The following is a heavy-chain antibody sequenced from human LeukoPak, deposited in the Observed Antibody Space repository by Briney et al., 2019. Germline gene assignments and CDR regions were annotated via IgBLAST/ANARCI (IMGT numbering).Heavy chain of an antibody. Sequence: SETLSLTCAVYGGSFSGYYWSWIRQPPGKGLEWIGEINHSGSTSYNPSLKSRVTISVDTSKNQFSLKLSSVTAADTAVYYCARPNAGYCSSTSCPKYYFDYWGQGTLVTVSS. CDR3: ARPNAGYCSSTSCPKYYFDY. CDR1: GGSFSGYY. D-gene: IGHD2-2*01. V-gene: IGHV4-34*01. J-gene: IGHJ4*02. CDR2: INHSGST.